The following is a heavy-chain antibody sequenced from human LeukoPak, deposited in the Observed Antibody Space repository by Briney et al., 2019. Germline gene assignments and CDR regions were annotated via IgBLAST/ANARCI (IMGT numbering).Heavy chain of an antibody. J-gene: IGHJ5*02. CDR2: ISTSSNTI. D-gene: IGHD3-9*01. CDR1: GFTFSSYS. CDR3: ARDPYYDILTGHPRGDWFDP. Sequence: AGSLRLSCAASGFTFSSYSMNWVRQPPGKGLEWVSYISTSSNTIYYSDSVKGRFTISRDNAKISLYLQMNSLRDEDTAVYHCARDPYYDILTGHPRGDWFDPWGQGTLVTVSS. V-gene: IGHV3-48*02.